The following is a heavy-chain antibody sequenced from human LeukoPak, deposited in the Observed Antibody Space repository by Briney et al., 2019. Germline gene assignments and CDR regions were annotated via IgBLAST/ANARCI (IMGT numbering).Heavy chain of an antibody. J-gene: IGHJ4*02. CDR2: IYYSGST. CDR3: ARSDYGDYKVPPPSYFDY. CDR1: GRSISSYY. Sequence: SETLSLTCTVSGRSISSYYWSWIRQPPGKGLEWIGYIYYSGSTNYNPSLKSRVTISVDTSKNQFSLKLSSVTAADTAVYYCARSDYGDYKVPPPSYFDYWGQGTLVTVSS. D-gene: IGHD4-17*01. V-gene: IGHV4-59*01.